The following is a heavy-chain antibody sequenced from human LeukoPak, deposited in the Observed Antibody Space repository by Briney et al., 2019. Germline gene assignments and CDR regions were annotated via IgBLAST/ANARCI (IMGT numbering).Heavy chain of an antibody. CDR3: ARDGDDDFWSGPSGY. CDR1: GGSISSGSYY. J-gene: IGHJ4*02. V-gene: IGHV4-61*02. Sequence: PSQTLSLTCTVSGGSISSGSYYWSWIRQPAGKGLEWTGRIYTSGSTNYNPSLKSRVTISVDTSKNQFSLKLSSVTAADTAVYYCARDGDDDFWSGPSGYWGQGTLVTVSS. D-gene: IGHD3-3*01. CDR2: IYTSGST.